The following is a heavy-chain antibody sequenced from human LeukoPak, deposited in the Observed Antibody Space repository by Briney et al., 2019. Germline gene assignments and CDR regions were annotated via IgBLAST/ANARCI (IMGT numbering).Heavy chain of an antibody. CDR1: GFSFISYA. Sequence: PGGSLRLSCVASGFSFISYAMTWVRHAPGKGLEWVSSISGDGGSTSYADSVKGRFTISRDTSKKTLFLQMNSLRAEDTAVYYCAKDQKYTILIPTHAFDRWGQGTMVTVSS. J-gene: IGHJ3*02. CDR3: AKDQKYTILIPTHAFDR. CDR2: ISGDGGST. V-gene: IGHV3-23*01. D-gene: IGHD3-16*01.